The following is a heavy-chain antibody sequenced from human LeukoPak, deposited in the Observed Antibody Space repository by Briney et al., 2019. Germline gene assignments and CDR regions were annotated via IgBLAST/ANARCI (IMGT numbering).Heavy chain of an antibody. CDR3: ARGRRTDFHSYNYMDV. CDR1: GFSFSSYA. V-gene: IGHV3-23*01. Sequence: GGSLRLSCVASGFSFSSYAMNWVRQGAGKGLEWVSGIVGSDDSTYHADSVRGRFTISRDNSKNTLYLHMNSLSGEDTAVYYCARGRRTDFHSYNYMDVWGKGTAVTVSS. CDR2: IVGSDDST. J-gene: IGHJ6*03. D-gene: IGHD3-3*01.